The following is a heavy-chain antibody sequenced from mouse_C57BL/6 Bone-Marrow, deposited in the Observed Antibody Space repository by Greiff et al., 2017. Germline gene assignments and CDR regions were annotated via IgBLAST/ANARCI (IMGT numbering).Heavy chain of an antibody. J-gene: IGHJ3*01. V-gene: IGHV10-1*01. CDR3: VRPDSGSGYAH. Sequence: DVLLVESGGGLVQPKGSLKLSCAASGFSFNTYAMNWVRQAPGKGLEWVARIRSKGNNYATYYADSVKDRFTISRDDSASMLYLQMNNLKTEDTAMYDCVRPDSGSGYAHWGKGTLVTVSA. CDR1: GFSFNTYA. D-gene: IGHD3-1*01. CDR2: IRSKGNNYAT.